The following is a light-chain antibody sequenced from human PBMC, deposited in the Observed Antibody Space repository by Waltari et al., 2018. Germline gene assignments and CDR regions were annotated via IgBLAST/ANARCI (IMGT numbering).Light chain of an antibody. Sequence: QSALTQPASVSASPGQSITISCTGTSSDIGGYHYVSWYQHPPGKVPKLMIYDVARWPSGVSNRFSGSKSGNTASLTISGLQAEDEADYYCASYTSTNTVIFGGGTKVTVL. J-gene: IGLJ2*01. CDR2: DVA. CDR3: ASYTSTNTVI. V-gene: IGLV2-14*03. CDR1: SSDIGGYHY.